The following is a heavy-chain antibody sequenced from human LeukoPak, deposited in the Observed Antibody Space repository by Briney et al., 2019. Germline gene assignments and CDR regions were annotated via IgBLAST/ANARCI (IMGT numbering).Heavy chain of an antibody. D-gene: IGHD1-1*01. J-gene: IGHJ4*02. V-gene: IGHV3-30*18. CDR1: GFTFNSYG. Sequence: GVSLRLSCAASGFTFNSYGMHWVRQAPGKGLEWVAFISYDGSNKYYADSVKGRFTISRDNSKNTLYLQMNSLRAEDRAVYYCAKDLSNWNDVTTPDYWGQGTLVTVSS. CDR3: AKDLSNWNDVTTPDY. CDR2: ISYDGSNK.